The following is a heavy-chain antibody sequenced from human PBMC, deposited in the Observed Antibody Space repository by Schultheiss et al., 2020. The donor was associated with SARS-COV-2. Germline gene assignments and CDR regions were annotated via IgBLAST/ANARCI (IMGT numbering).Heavy chain of an antibody. V-gene: IGHV3-48*03. CDR3: ARDPEYQLLYPWNYFQH. CDR2: ISSGSTI. Sequence: GESLKISCAASGFSFSSYQMSWVRQAPGKGLEWISYISSGSTIYYADSVKGRFTISRDNAKNSLYLQMNSLRAEDTAVYYCARDPEYQLLYPWNYFQHWGQGTLVTVSS. J-gene: IGHJ1*01. D-gene: IGHD2-2*02. CDR1: GFSFSSYQ.